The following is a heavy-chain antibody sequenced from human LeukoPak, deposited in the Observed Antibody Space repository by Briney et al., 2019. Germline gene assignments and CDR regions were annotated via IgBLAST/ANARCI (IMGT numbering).Heavy chain of an antibody. Sequence: ASVKVSCKASGYTFTSYDINWVRQATGQGLEWMGWMNPNSGNTGYAQKFQDRVTMTRNTSISTAYMELSSLRSDDTGVYYCARGPPNWGYDYWGPGTLVTVSS. CDR2: MNPNSGNT. CDR1: GYTFTSYD. V-gene: IGHV1-8*01. J-gene: IGHJ4*02. D-gene: IGHD7-27*01. CDR3: ARGPPNWGYDY.